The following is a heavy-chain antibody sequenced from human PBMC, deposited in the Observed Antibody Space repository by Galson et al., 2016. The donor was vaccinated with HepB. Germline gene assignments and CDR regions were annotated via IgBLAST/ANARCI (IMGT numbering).Heavy chain of an antibody. D-gene: IGHD1-7*01. J-gene: IGHJ6*01. Sequence: PALVKPTQTLTLTCTFSGFSLSTSGMCVSWIRQPPGKAPEWLARIDWDDDKYYSTSLQTRLTTSKDTSKNQVVLTMTTVDPVDTATYFCARMDITGTSGGLVYYGMDVWGQGTTVTVSS. CDR3: ARMDITGTSGGLVYYGMDV. CDR2: IDWDDDK. V-gene: IGHV2-70*11. CDR1: GFSLSTSGMC.